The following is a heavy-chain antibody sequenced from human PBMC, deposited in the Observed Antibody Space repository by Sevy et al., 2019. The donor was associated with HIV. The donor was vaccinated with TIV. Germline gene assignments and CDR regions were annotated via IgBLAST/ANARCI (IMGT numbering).Heavy chain of an antibody. CDR2: FDPEDGET. V-gene: IGHV1-24*01. D-gene: IGHD2-2*01. CDR3: ATDPYCISTSCYRFP. Sequence: ASVKVSCKVSGYTLTELSMHWVRQAPGKGLEWMGGFDPEDGETIYAQKFQGRVTMTEDTSTDTAYMGLSSLRSEDTAVYYCATDPYCISTSCYRFPWGQGTLVTVSS. CDR1: GYTLTELS. J-gene: IGHJ5*02.